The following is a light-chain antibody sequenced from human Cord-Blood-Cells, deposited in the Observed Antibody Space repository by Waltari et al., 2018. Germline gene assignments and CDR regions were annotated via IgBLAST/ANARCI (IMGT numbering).Light chain of an antibody. CDR2: WAS. Sequence: DIVMTQSPDSLAVSLGVRATINCKSSQSGLYSSNNKNYLAWYQQKPGQPPKLLIYWASTRESGVPDRFSGSGSGTDFTLTISSLQAEDVAVYYCQQYYSTPPWTFGQGTKVEIK. CDR1: QSGLYSSNNKNY. CDR3: QQYYSTPPWT. V-gene: IGKV4-1*01. J-gene: IGKJ1*01.